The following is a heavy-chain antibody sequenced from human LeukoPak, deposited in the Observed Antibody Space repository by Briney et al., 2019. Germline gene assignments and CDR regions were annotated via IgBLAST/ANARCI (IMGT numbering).Heavy chain of an antibody. CDR1: GFTFSSYS. J-gene: IGHJ4*02. CDR3: ASNFYDVGGYYYRTPVQY. CDR2: ISSSSSTI. V-gene: IGHV3-48*01. Sequence: PGGSLRLSCAASGFTFSSYSMNWVRQAPGKGLEWVSYISSSSSTIYYADSVKGRFTISRDNAKNSLYLQMNSLRAEDTAVYFCASNFYDVGGYYYRTPVQYWGQGTPVTVSS. D-gene: IGHD3-22*01.